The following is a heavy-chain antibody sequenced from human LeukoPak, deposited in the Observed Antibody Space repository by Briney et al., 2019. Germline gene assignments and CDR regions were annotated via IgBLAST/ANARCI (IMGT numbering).Heavy chain of an antibody. D-gene: IGHD2-15*01. Sequence: SETLSLTCTVSGGSISSYYWSWIRQPAGKGLEWIGRIYTSGSTNYNPSLKSRVTISVDKSKNQFSLELSSVTAADTAVYYCARDGVADHYYYYYMDVWGKGTTVTVSS. CDR2: IYTSGST. CDR3: ARDGVADHYYYYYMDV. J-gene: IGHJ6*03. V-gene: IGHV4-4*07. CDR1: GGSISSYY.